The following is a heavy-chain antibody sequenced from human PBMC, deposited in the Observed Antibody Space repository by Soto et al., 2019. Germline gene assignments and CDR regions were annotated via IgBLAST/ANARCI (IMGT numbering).Heavy chain of an antibody. D-gene: IGHD4-17*01. CDR2: ISGSGGST. Sequence: GSLKISCAACGFTFSSYSMSWVRQAPGKGLEWVSAISGSGGSTYYADSLKGRFTISRDNSKNTLYLQMNSLRAEDTAVYYCASPTVTTVYFDYWGQGTLVTGSS. CDR3: ASPTVTTVYFDY. J-gene: IGHJ4*02. V-gene: IGHV3-23*01. CDR1: GFTFSSYS.